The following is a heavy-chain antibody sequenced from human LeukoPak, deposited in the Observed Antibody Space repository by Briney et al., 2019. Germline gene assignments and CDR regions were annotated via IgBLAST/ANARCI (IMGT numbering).Heavy chain of an antibody. V-gene: IGHV4-34*01. CDR1: GGSFSGYY. J-gene: IGHJ3*02. CDR3: AREGYYYDSSGYYSADAFDM. CDR2: INHSGST. D-gene: IGHD3-22*01. Sequence: SETLSLTCAVSGGSFSGYYLSWIRQPPGKGLEWIGEINHSGSTNYNPSLKSRGTISVDTSKNQFSLMLGSVTAADTAVYYCAREGYYYDSSGYYSADAFDMWGQGTMVTVSS.